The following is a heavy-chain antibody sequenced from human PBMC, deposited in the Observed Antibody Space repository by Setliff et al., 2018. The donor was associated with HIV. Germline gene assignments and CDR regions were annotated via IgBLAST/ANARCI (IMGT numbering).Heavy chain of an antibody. CDR3: ARIVRWELVATSTFFYYYMDV. D-gene: IGHD1-26*01. J-gene: IGHJ6*03. CDR1: GASISSSSHH. Sequence: PSETLSLTCTVSGASISSSSHHWAWIRQPPGKGLEYIGNIYYTGSTHHNPSLESRVATSVDTSKNQFSLKLSSVTAADTAVYYCARIVRWELVATSTFFYYYMDVWGKGTKVTVS. V-gene: IGHV4-39*01. CDR2: IYYTGST.